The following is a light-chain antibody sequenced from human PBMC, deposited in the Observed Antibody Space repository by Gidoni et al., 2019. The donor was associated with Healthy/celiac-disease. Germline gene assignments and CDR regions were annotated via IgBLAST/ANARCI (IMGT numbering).Light chain of an antibody. CDR1: QDISNY. J-gene: IGKJ5*01. Sequence: DIQMTQSPSSLSASVGDRVTITCQASQDISNYLNWYPKKPGKAPKHLIYDASNLETGVPSRLSGSGSGTDFTLTISSLRPEDMATHSCQQYDNLPITFGQGTRLEIK. CDR2: DAS. CDR3: QQYDNLPIT. V-gene: IGKV1-33*01.